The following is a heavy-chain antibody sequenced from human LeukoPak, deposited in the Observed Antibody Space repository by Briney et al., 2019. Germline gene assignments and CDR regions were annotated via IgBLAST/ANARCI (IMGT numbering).Heavy chain of an antibody. CDR1: GFTFSSYW. D-gene: IGHD3-22*01. J-gene: IGHJ4*02. CDR3: ARDRALYDSSRGYYYTEDDY. CDR2: INQDGSEK. Sequence: PWRSLRLSCAASGFTFSSYWMSWVRQAPGKGLEWVANINQDGSEKYYVDSVKGRFTISRDNAKSSLYLQMNSLRADDTAVYYCARDRALYDSSRGYYYTEDDYWGQGTLVTVSS. V-gene: IGHV3-7*01.